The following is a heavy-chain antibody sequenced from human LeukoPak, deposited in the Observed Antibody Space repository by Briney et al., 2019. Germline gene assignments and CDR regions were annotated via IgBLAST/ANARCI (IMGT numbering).Heavy chain of an antibody. V-gene: IGHV6-1*01. CDR2: TYYWSKWYN. CDR1: VDRVSSNSAA. J-gene: IGHJ3*02. D-gene: IGHD1-26*01. CDR3: ARGGREGWWELLGNAFDI. Sequence: SQTLSLTSAISVDRVSSNSAAWNWIRQSPSRGLKWLGRTYYWSKWYNDYAVYVKSRITINPDTSKNQFSLQLHSVTPEDTAVYYCARGGREGWWELLGNAFDIWGQGTMVTVSS.